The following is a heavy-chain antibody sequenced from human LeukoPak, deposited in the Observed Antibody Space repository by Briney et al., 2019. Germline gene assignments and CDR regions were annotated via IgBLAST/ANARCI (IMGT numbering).Heavy chain of an antibody. J-gene: IGHJ4*02. CDR1: GSTFSSHT. CDR3: ARDTDPMGPTYFGY. Sequence: AGGSLRLSCAASGSTFSSHTMNWVRQAPGKGLEWVSYISSTSSVIYYADSVKGRFTISRDNAKNSLYLQMNSLRAEDTAVYYCARDTDPMGPTYFGYWGQGTLVTVSS. CDR2: ISSTSSVI. V-gene: IGHV3-48*04. D-gene: IGHD1-26*01.